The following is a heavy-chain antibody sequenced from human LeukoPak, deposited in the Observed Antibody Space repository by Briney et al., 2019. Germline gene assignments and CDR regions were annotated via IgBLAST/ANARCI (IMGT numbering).Heavy chain of an antibody. Sequence: GGSLRLSCATSGFSVSGNFMSWVRQAPGKGLEWVSVIYSIGSTYYTDSVKGRFTISRDNSKSTVYLQMNSLRAEDTAVYYCARPHLDLRTGFDYWGQGTLVTVSS. J-gene: IGHJ4*02. CDR3: ARPHLDLRTGFDY. V-gene: IGHV3-66*04. CDR2: IYSIGST. CDR1: GFSVSGNF. D-gene: IGHD3/OR15-3a*01.